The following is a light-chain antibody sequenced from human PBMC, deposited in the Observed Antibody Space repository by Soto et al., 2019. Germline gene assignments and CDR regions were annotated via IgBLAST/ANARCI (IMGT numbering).Light chain of an antibody. V-gene: IGKV3D-20*02. J-gene: IGKJ4*01. Sequence: EIVLTQSPGTLSLSPGERATLSCRASQSVSSSYLAWYQQKPGQAPRLLIYGASSRATGIPDRFSGSGSGTDFTLTISRLEPEDFGVYYCQQHFDWPLTFGGGTKVEMK. CDR3: QQHFDWPLT. CDR2: GAS. CDR1: QSVSSSY.